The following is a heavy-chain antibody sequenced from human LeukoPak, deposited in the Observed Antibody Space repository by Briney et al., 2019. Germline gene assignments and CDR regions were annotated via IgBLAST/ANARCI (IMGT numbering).Heavy chain of an antibody. CDR2: INPNSGGT. CDR1: GYIFTNYP. Sequence: ASVKVSCKASGYIFTNYPMNWVRQAPGQGLEWMGRINPNSGGTNYAQKFQGRVTMTRDTSISTAYMELSRLRSDDTAVYYCARGGRYSYHDYWGQGTLVTVSS. CDR3: ARGGRYSYHDY. D-gene: IGHD5-18*01. J-gene: IGHJ4*02. V-gene: IGHV1-2*06.